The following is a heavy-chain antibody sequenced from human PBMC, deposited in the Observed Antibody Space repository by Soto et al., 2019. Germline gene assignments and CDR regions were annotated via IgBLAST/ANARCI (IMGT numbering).Heavy chain of an antibody. V-gene: IGHV4-59*01. Sequence: SETLSLTCTVSGGSISSYYWSWIRQPPGKGLEWIGYIYYSGSTNYNPSLKSRVTISVDTSKNQFSLKLSSVTAADTAVYYCAREYSSSSGLDYWGQGTLATVSS. D-gene: IGHD6-6*01. CDR2: IYYSGST. J-gene: IGHJ4*02. CDR1: GGSISSYY. CDR3: AREYSSSSGLDY.